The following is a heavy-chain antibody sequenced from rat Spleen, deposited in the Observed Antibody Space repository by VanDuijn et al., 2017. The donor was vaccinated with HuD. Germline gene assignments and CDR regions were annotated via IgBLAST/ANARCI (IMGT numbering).Heavy chain of an antibody. CDR2: IGYSGDT. J-gene: IGHJ2*01. CDR1: DHSITNGY. V-gene: IGHV3-1*01. CDR3: ARYRDSYGHVGIFDN. Sequence: EVQLQESGPGLVKPSQSLSLTCSVTDHSITNGYRWNWIRKFPGNKMEWIGSIGYSGDTGYHPSLKSRISITRDTSKNQFFLQLNSVTSEDTATYYCARYRDSYGHVGIFDNWGQGVMVTVSS. D-gene: IGHD1-12*01.